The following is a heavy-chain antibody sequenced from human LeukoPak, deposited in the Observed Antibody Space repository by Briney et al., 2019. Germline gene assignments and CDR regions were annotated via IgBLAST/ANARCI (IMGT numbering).Heavy chain of an antibody. CDR1: GFTFSSYS. D-gene: IGHD5-18*01. J-gene: IGHJ5*02. CDR3: ARDLRYSYGRAAPDWFDP. V-gene: IGHV3-21*01. Sequence: PGGSLRLSCAASGFTFSSYSMNWVRQAPGKGLEWVSSISSSSSYIYYADSVKGRFTISRDNAKNSLYLQMNSLRAEDTAVYYCARDLRYSYGRAAPDWFDPWGQGTLVTVSS. CDR2: ISSSSSYI.